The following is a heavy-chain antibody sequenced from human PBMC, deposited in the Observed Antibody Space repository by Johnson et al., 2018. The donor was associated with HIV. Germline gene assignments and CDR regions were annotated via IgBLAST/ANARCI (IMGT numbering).Heavy chain of an antibody. CDR1: GFTFGSYG. Sequence: QVQLVESGGGVVQPGRSLRLSCAASGFTFGSYGIHWVRQVPGKGLEWVAVIYSGGSTYYADSAKGRFTISRDNSKTTLYLQMNSLRAEDTAVYYCWGRGGQWLVQSAFDIWGQGTMVTVSS. J-gene: IGHJ3*02. CDR2: IYSGGST. CDR3: WGRGGQWLVQSAFDI. D-gene: IGHD6-19*01. V-gene: IGHV3-NL1*01.